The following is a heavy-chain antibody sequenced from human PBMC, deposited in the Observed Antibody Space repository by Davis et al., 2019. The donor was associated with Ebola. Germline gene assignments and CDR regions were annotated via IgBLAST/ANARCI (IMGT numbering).Heavy chain of an antibody. D-gene: IGHD3-22*01. CDR2: IYTSGST. CDR3: ARDWPHYYDSSGPFGGMDV. CDR1: GGSISSYY. J-gene: IGHJ6*02. V-gene: IGHV4-4*07. Sequence: PSETLSLTCTVSGGSISSYYWSWIRQPAGKGLEWIGRIYTSGSTNYNPSLKSRVTMSVDTSKNQFSLKLSSVTAADTAVYYCARDWPHYYDSSGPFGGMDVWGQGTTVTVSS.